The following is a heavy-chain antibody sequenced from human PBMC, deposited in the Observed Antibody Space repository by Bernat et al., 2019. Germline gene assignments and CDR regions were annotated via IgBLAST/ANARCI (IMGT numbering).Heavy chain of an antibody. CDR1: GFTFSSYW. CDR3: ARDRITMVRGVPQGFDP. CDR2: IKQDGSEK. Sequence: EVQLVESGGGLVQPGGSLRLSCAASGFTFSSYWMSWVHQAPGKGLEWVANIKQDGSEKYYVDSVKGRFTISRDNAKNSLYLQMNSLRAEDTAVYYCARDRITMVRGVPQGFDPWGQGTLVTVSS. V-gene: IGHV3-7*03. D-gene: IGHD3-10*01. J-gene: IGHJ5*02.